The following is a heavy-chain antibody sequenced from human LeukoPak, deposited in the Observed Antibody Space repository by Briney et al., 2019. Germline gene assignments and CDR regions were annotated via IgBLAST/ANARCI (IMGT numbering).Heavy chain of an antibody. J-gene: IGHJ6*04. V-gene: IGHV3-7*01. D-gene: IGHD2-2*03. Sequence: GGSLILPCVASEFSPTNFWMTWVRRAPGRGLEGVANVKHDGTEKFYVDSVKGRFTISRDNAKNSVYLQMNSLRAEDTAVYYCATFVGIVSGTYTVPGGLLVWGKGTTVTVSS. CDR1: EFSPTNFW. CDR3: ATFVGIVSGTYTVPGGLLV. CDR2: VKHDGTEK.